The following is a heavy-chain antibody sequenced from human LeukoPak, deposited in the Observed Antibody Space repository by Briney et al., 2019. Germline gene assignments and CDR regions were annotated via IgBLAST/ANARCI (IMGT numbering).Heavy chain of an antibody. CDR3: ARDGHGDGFLTGYSYFGMDV. Sequence: PGGSLRLSCAASGFTFSDYYMSWVRQAPGKGLEWVSSITISSNFIYYADSVKGRVTISRDNAKSSLFLQMNSLRAEDTAVYFCARDGHGDGFLTGYSYFGMDVWGQGTTVTVSS. V-gene: IGHV3-21*01. J-gene: IGHJ6*02. CDR2: ITISSNFI. CDR1: GFTFSDYY. D-gene: IGHD3-9*01.